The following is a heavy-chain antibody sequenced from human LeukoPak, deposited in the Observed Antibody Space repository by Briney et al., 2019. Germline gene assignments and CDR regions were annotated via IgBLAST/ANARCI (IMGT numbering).Heavy chain of an antibody. J-gene: IGHJ4*02. CDR3: ARVPVDSSGYYYGVDY. Sequence: SVKVSCKASGGTLSSYAISWVRQAPGQGLEWMGRIIPIFGTANYAQKFQGRVTITTDESTSTAYMELSSLRSEDTAVYYCARVPVDSSGYYYGVDYWGQGTLVTVSS. D-gene: IGHD3-22*01. CDR2: IIPIFGTA. V-gene: IGHV1-69*05. CDR1: GGTLSSYA.